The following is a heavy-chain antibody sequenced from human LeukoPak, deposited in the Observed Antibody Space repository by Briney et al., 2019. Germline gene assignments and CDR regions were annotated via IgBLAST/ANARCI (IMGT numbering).Heavy chain of an antibody. CDR2: IYYSGST. CDR3: ARGDYGDRFDY. Sequence: PSETLSLTCIVSGGSISSYYWSWIRQPPGKGLEWIGYIYYSGSTNYNPSLKSRVTISVDTSKNQFSLKLSSVTAADTAVYYCARGDYGDRFDYWGQGTLVTVSS. J-gene: IGHJ4*02. CDR1: GGSISSYY. D-gene: IGHD4/OR15-4a*01. V-gene: IGHV4-59*01.